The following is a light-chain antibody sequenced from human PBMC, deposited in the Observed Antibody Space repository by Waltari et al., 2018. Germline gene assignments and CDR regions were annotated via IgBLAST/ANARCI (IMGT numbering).Light chain of an antibody. Sequence: QSILTQPPSVSGAPGQRVTIPCTGSSSNIGAGYDVHWYQQVPGTAPKLRIYGNGNRPSGVPGRVSGSKSGTSASLDITGLQAEDEADYYCQSYDSSLSGSGVFGGGTKLTVL. CDR3: QSYDSSLSGSGV. CDR1: SSNIGAGYD. V-gene: IGLV1-40*01. J-gene: IGLJ3*02. CDR2: GNG.